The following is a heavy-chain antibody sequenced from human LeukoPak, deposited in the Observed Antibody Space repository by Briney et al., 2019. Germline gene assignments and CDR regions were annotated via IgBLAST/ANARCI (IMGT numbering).Heavy chain of an antibody. CDR2: ISGSGSAV. V-gene: IGHV3-48*04. J-gene: IGHJ6*02. D-gene: IGHD3-9*01. CDR3: ARGYFDEPNYYYAMDV. Sequence: GRSLRLSCAASGFTFSSYGMHWVRQAPGKGLEWVSCISGSGSAVSYADSVKGRFTISRDNAKNSLYLQMNSLRGEDTAVYYCARGYFDEPNYYYAMDVWGQGTTVTVSS. CDR1: GFTFSSYG.